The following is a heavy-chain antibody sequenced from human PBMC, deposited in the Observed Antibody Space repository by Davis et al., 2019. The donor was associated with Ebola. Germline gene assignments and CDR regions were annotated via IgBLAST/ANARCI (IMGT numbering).Heavy chain of an antibody. V-gene: IGHV1-3*01. CDR3: ARGAFWSGRFDY. J-gene: IGHJ4*02. Sequence: ASVKVSCKASGYTFTSYAMHWVRQAPGQRLEWMGWINAGNGNTKYSQKFQGRVTITRDTSASTAYMELSSLRSEDTAVYYCARGAFWSGRFDYWGQGTLVTVSS. D-gene: IGHD3-3*01. CDR1: GYTFTSYA. CDR2: INAGNGNT.